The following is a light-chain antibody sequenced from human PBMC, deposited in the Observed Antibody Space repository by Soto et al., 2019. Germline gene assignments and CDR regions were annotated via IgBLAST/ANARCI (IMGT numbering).Light chain of an antibody. Sequence: QSVLTQPASVSGSPGQSITISCSGTISDFVLYNYVSWYQQHPGKAPKLMIYGVNNRPSGVSNRFSGSKSGNTASLVITGLQTGDEADYYCGAWDAFLSAYVFGGGTKVTVL. J-gene: IGLJ1*01. CDR3: GAWDAFLSAYV. V-gene: IGLV2-14*01. CDR1: ISDFVLYNY. CDR2: GVN.